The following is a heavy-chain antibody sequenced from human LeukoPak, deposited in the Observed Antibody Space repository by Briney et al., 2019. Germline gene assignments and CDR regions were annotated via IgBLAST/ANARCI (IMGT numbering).Heavy chain of an antibody. V-gene: IGHV3-7*01. J-gene: IGHJ5*02. CDR2: IKQDGSEK. D-gene: IGHD5-24*01. CDR3: ATGRWLDA. Sequence: PGGSLRLSCAASGFTFSSYAMSWVRQAPGKGLEWVANIKQDGSEKYYMDSVKGRFSISRDNAKKSLYLQMNSLRAEDTAVYYCATGRWLDAWGQGTLVTVSS. CDR1: GFTFSSYA.